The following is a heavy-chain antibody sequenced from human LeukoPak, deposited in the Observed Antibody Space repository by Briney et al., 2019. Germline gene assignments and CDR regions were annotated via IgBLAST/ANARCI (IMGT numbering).Heavy chain of an antibody. D-gene: IGHD3-22*01. CDR1: GFTFSSYG. J-gene: IGHJ4*02. V-gene: IGHV3-33*06. Sequence: GGSLRLSCAAPGFTFSSYGMHWVRQAPGKGLEWVAVIWYDGSNKYYADSVKGRFTVSRDNCKNTLYLQMNSLRAEDTAVYYCAKEKSYYYDSSGYIPYYFDYWGQGTLVTVSS. CDR2: IWYDGSNK. CDR3: AKEKSYYYDSSGYIPYYFDY.